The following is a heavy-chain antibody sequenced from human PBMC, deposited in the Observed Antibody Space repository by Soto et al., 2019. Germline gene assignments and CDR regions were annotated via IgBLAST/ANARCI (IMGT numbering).Heavy chain of an antibody. Sequence: QITLKESGPTLVKPTQTLTLTCTFSGFSLSTTGVGVGWIRQPPGKALEWLALIFWDDDKRYIPSLKSRLTIPKDTSKNQVVLTMTNMDPVDTATYYCAHSGPYCIRAGCYAGSGWFAPWGQGTLVTVSS. CDR3: AHSGPYCIRAGCYAGSGWFAP. CDR1: GFSLSTTGVG. V-gene: IGHV2-5*02. CDR2: IFWDDDK. D-gene: IGHD2-2*01. J-gene: IGHJ5*02.